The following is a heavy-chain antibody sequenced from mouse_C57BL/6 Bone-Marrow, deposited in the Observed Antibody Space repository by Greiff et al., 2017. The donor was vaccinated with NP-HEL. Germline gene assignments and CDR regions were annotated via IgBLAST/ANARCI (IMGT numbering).Heavy chain of an antibody. CDR2: IYPGSGST. CDR3: ARNYYGSSYVAMDY. J-gene: IGHJ4*01. D-gene: IGHD1-1*01. Sequence: QVQLQQSGAELVKPGASVKMSCKASGYTFTSYWITWVKQRPGQGLEWIGDIYPGSGSTNYNEKFKSKATLTVDTSSSTAYMQLSSLTSEDSAVYYCARNYYGSSYVAMDYWGQGTSVTVSS. V-gene: IGHV1-55*01. CDR1: GYTFTSYW.